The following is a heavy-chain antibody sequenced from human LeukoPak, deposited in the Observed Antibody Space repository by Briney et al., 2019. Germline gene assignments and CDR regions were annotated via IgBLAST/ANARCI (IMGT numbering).Heavy chain of an antibody. V-gene: IGHV1-8*03. CDR2: MNPNSGNT. Sequence: ASVKVSCKASGHTFTSYDINWVRQATGQGLEWMGWMNPNSGNTGYAQKFQGRVTITRNTSISTAYMELSSLRSEDTAVYYCARDQELLFSPPSYYYYGMDVWGQGTTVTVSS. J-gene: IGHJ6*02. CDR1: GHTFTSYD. CDR3: ARDQELLFSPPSYYYYGMDV. D-gene: IGHD1-26*01.